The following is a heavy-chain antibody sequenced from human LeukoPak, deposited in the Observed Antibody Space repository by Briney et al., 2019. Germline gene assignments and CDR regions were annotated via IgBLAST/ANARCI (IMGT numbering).Heavy chain of an antibody. CDR2: ISYDGSNK. CDR1: GFTFSSYG. CDR3: AKGSGWYVRGHFDY. V-gene: IGHV3-30*18. D-gene: IGHD6-19*01. Sequence: PGGSLRLSCAASGFTFSSYGMHWVRQAPGKGLEWVAVISYDGSNKYYADSVKGRFTISSDNSKNTLYLQMNSLRAEDTAVYYCAKGSGWYVRGHFDYWGQGTLVTVSS. J-gene: IGHJ4*02.